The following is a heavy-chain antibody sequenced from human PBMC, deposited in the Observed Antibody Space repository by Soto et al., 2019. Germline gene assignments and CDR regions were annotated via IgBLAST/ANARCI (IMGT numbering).Heavy chain of an antibody. Sequence: ASVKVSCKASGDTFSSYYMHWVRQAPGQGLEWMGIIDPSGGSTRYAQKFQGRVTTTRDTSTSTVYMEVSSLRFEDTAVYYCASRQEYYYGMDVWGQGTTVTVSS. CDR1: GDTFSSYY. J-gene: IGHJ6*02. CDR2: IDPSGGST. V-gene: IGHV1-46*01. CDR3: ASRQEYYYGMDV.